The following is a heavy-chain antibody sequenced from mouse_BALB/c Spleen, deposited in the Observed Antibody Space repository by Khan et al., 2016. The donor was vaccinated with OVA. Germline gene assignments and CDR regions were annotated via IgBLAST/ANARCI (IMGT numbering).Heavy chain of an antibody. CDR1: GYSFTSYV. J-gene: IGHJ1*01. Sequence: IQLVQSGPELVKPGASVKMSCKASGYSFTSYVIHWVKQKPGQGLEWIGYINPHNDGTKYNEKFKGKATLTSDKSSSTAYMELSSLTSEDSAAYCGARGPYGRYWYFDVWGAGTTVTVSS. D-gene: IGHD1-1*02. CDR2: INPHNDGT. V-gene: IGHV1S136*01. CDR3: ARGPYGRYWYFDV.